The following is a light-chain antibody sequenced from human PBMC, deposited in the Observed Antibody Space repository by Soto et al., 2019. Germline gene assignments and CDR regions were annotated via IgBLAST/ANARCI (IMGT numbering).Light chain of an antibody. J-gene: IGKJ4*01. CDR3: QQYNKWPPLT. Sequence: EVVMTQSPATLSVSPGERSTLSCISSQSVSSNLAWYQQKPGQPPRLLIYGASTRATGIPARFSGSGSGTEFTLTISSLLSEDFAVYYCQQYNKWPPLTFGGGTKVDIK. CDR2: GAS. V-gene: IGKV3-15*01. CDR1: QSVSSN.